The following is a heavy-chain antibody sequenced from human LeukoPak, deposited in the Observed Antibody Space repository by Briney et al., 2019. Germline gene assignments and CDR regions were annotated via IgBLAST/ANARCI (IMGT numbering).Heavy chain of an antibody. CDR1: GFTFSNSA. V-gene: IGHV3-23*01. CDR3: AKDLDPMVQGVNVGYYFDY. J-gene: IGHJ4*02. Sequence: PGGSLRLSCAASGFTFSNSAMTWVRQAPGKGLEWVSAISAGGGTTNYADSVKGRFTISRDNSKNTLYLHMDSLRAEDTAVYYCAKDLDPMVQGVNVGYYFDYWGQGTLVTVSS. D-gene: IGHD3-10*01. CDR2: ISAGGGTT.